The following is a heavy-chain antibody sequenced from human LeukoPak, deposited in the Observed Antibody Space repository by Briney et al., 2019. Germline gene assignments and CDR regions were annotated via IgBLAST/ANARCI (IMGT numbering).Heavy chain of an antibody. D-gene: IGHD2-2*01. Sequence: SETLSLTCAVSSGSIFSSNWWSWVRQPPGKGLVWIGQIFHSGSTSYSPSLKSRVTISVDKSKNQFSLRLTSVTAADTAVYYCARSPTKRVPEDYWGQGTLVTVSS. CDR3: ARSPTKRVPEDY. J-gene: IGHJ4*02. CDR1: SGSIFSSNW. CDR2: IFHSGST. V-gene: IGHV4-4*02.